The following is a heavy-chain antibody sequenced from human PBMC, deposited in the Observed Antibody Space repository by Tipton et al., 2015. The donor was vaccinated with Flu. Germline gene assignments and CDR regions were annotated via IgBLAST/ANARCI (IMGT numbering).Heavy chain of an antibody. V-gene: IGHV4-61*02. CDR3: ARSPSYSGSGIYPYYFDD. Sequence: TLSLTCTVSGGFITSGSCYWSWIRQSAGKGLEWIGRIYTTGSTNYNPSLRSRVTISGDTSKNQFSLQLNSVTAEDTAVYYCARSPSYSGSGIYPYYFDDWGQGTLVTVSS. CDR2: IYTTGST. CDR1: GGFITSGSCY. D-gene: IGHD3-10*01. J-gene: IGHJ4*02.